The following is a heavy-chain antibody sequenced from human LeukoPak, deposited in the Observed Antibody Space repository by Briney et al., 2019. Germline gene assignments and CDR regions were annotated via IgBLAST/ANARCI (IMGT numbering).Heavy chain of an antibody. V-gene: IGHV4-59*08. D-gene: IGHD6-19*01. CDR1: GGSISSYY. Sequence: SETLSLTCTDSGGSISSYYWSWIRQPPGKGLEWIGYIYYSGSTNYNPSLKSRVTISVDTSKNQFSLKLSSVTAADTAVYYCARNGKQWLGNWFDPWGQGTLVTVSS. CDR2: IYYSGST. J-gene: IGHJ5*02. CDR3: ARNGKQWLGNWFDP.